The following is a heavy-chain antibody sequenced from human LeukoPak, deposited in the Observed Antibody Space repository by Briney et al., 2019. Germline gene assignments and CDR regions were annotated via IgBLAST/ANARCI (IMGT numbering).Heavy chain of an antibody. V-gene: IGHV5-51*01. D-gene: IGHD5-24*01. CDR3: ARLRDGYIDN. CDR2: IYPGDSDT. J-gene: IGHJ4*02. CDR1: GFTFTSYW. Sequence: GASLEISCEGAGFTFTSYWMGWVRQMPGKGLEWMGSIYPGDSDTRYSPSFQGQVTISADKSISTAYLQWSSLKASDSAMYYCARLRDGYIDNWGQGTLVTVSS.